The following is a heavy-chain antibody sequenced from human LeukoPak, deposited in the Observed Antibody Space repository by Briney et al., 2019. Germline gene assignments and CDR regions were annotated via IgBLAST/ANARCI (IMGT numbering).Heavy chain of an antibody. CDR1: GGSISPYY. CDR3: ARERQGIRGAFDI. Sequence: SETPSLTCSVSGGSISPYYWSWIRQPPGKGLEWIAYIHYSGGTNYNPYLKTRVTESVDTSKNQFSLRLTSVTAADTAVYYCARERQGIRGAFDIWGRGTMVTVSS. V-gene: IGHV4-59*08. J-gene: IGHJ3*02. CDR2: IHYSGGT. D-gene: IGHD1-1*01.